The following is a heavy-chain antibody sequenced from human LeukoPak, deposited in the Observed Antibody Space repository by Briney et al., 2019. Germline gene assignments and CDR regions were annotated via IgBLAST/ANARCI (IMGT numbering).Heavy chain of an antibody. CDR1: GFTFSSYW. Sequence: GGSLRLSCAASGFTFSSYWMAWVRQAPGKGLEWVANIKTDGYDKYYVDSLKGRYTISRDNAENSQYLQMDSLRAEDTAVYYCARDFNPSCGDNCYLDAFDIWGQGTMVTVSS. CDR2: IKTDGYDK. V-gene: IGHV3-7*01. J-gene: IGHJ3*02. CDR3: ARDFNPSCGDNCYLDAFDI. D-gene: IGHD2-21*01.